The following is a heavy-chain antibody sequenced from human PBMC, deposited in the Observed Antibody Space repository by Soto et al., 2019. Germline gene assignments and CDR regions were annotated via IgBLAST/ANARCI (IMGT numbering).Heavy chain of an antibody. CDR3: ARGVYYFRGGHPKGLDY. J-gene: IGHJ4*02. CDR1: GFTFSGSA. V-gene: IGHV3-73*01. CDR2: IRSKANSYAT. D-gene: IGHD3-3*01. Sequence: GGSLRLSCAASGFTFSGSAMYWVRQASGKGLEWVGRIRSKANSYATSYAVSVKGRFTISRDDSRNTAYLQMNSLKTEDTAVYYSARGVYYFRGGHPKGLDYWGQGTVVTVSS.